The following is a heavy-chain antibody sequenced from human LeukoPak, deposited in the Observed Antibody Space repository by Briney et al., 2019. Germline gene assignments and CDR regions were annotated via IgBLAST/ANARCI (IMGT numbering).Heavy chain of an antibody. V-gene: IGHV1-69*04. Sequence: GASVKVSCKASGGTFISYAISWVRQAPGQGLEWMGRIIPILGIANYAQKFQGRVTITADKSTSPAYMELSSLRSEDTAVYYCARETGCSSTSCYIRGGGWFDPWGQGTLVTVSS. CDR3: ARETGCSSTSCYIRGGGWFDP. CDR2: IIPILGIA. J-gene: IGHJ5*02. CDR1: GGTFISYA. D-gene: IGHD2-2*02.